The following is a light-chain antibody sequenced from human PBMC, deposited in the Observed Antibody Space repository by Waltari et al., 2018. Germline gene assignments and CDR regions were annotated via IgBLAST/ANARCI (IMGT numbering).Light chain of an antibody. CDR2: GTA. V-gene: IGKV3-15*01. J-gene: IGKJ1*01. Sequence: EIVMTQSPATLSVSPGDRATLSCRASASVSGNLAWYQQKPGQAPRLLIYGTATRATCIPARFSGSGSGTEFTLTISSLLSEDVAVYHCQQHKMWPHTFGQGTKVEIQ. CDR3: QQHKMWPHT. CDR1: ASVSGN.